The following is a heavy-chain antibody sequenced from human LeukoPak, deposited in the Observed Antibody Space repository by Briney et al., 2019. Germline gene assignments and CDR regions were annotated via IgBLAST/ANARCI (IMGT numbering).Heavy chain of an antibody. CDR3: ASWSRWLQLVIEY. Sequence: PGGSLGLSCAASGFTFSDYYMSWIRQAPGKGLEWVSYISSSGSTIYYADSVKGRFTISRDNAKNSLYLQMNSLRAEDTGVYYCASWSRWLQLVIEYWGQGTLVTVSS. J-gene: IGHJ4*02. D-gene: IGHD5-12*01. CDR1: GFTFSDYY. CDR2: ISSSGSTI. V-gene: IGHV3-11*01.